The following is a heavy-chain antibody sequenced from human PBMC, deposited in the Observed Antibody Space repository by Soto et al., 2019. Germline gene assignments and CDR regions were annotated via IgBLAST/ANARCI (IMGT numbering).Heavy chain of an antibody. CDR1: GGSISSGDYY. CDR3: ARDKENSTAFGDAFDI. D-gene: IGHD2-2*01. Sequence: SETLSLTCTVSGGSISSGDYYWSWIRQPPGKGLEWIGYIYYSGSTYYNPSLKSRVTISVDTSKNQFSLKLSSVTAADTAVYYCARDKENSTAFGDAFDIWGQGTMVTVS. CDR2: IYYSGST. J-gene: IGHJ3*02. V-gene: IGHV4-30-4*01.